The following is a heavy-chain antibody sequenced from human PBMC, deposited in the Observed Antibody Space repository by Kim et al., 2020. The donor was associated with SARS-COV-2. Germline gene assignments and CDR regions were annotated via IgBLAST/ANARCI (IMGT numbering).Heavy chain of an antibody. CDR1: GFTFSSYA. D-gene: IGHD1-26*01. J-gene: IGHJ3*02. V-gene: IGHV3-30*04. CDR3: ARAGNSGSYLDAFDI. Sequence: GGSLRLSCAASGFTFSSYAMHWVRQAPGKGLEWVAVISYDGSNKYYADSVKGRFTISRDNSKNTLYLQMNSLRAEDTAVYYCARAGNSGSYLDAFDIWGQGTMVTVSS. CDR2: ISYDGSNK.